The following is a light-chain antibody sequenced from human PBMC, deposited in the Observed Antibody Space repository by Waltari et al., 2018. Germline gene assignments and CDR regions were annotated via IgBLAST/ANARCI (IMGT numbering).Light chain of an antibody. CDR2: EKT. J-gene: IGLJ7*01. V-gene: IGLV1-51*02. CDR3: GTWDSSLSGAV. Sequence: QSVLTQPPSVSAAPGQRVTISCSGGSSNIGNNYVSWYRQFPGTAPKLLIYEKTGRPSGIPGVFSGSKSGTSATLDITGLQAGDEADYYCGTWDSSLSGAVFGGGTHLTVL. CDR1: SSNIGNNY.